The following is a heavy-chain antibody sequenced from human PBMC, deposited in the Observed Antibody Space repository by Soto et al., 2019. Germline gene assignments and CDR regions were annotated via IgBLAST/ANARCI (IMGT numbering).Heavy chain of an antibody. V-gene: IGHV1-69*13. CDR3: ARGRIAAHIYGMDV. Sequence: AASVKVSCKASGGTFSSYAISWVRQAPGQGLEWMGGIIPIFGTANYAQKFQGRVTITADESTSTAYMELSSLRSEDTAVYYCARGRIAAHIYGMDVWSQGTTVTVSS. CDR1: GGTFSSYA. J-gene: IGHJ6*02. D-gene: IGHD6-13*01. CDR2: IIPIFGTA.